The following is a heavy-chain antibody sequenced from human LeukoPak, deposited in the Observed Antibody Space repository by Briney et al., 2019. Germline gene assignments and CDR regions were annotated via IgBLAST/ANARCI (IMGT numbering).Heavy chain of an antibody. Sequence: GGSLRLSCAASGFSFSSYRMNWVRQAPGKGPEWVSSVSNSGDYIHYADSVKGRFTISRDNSKNSLYLQMNSLRAEDTAVYYCARALIGYYFDYWGRGTLVTVSS. V-gene: IGHV3-21*06. CDR3: ARALIGYYFDY. J-gene: IGHJ4*02. CDR1: GFSFSSYR. D-gene: IGHD2-8*01. CDR2: VSNSGDYI.